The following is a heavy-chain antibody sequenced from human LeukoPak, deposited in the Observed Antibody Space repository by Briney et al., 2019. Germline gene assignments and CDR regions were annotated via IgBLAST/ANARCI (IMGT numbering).Heavy chain of an antibody. CDR3: AKDSAFGGEDS. V-gene: IGHV3-23*01. CDR1: GFTFSSYA. D-gene: IGHD3-16*01. CDR2: VSGGGGTT. J-gene: IGHJ4*02. Sequence: GGSLRLSCAASGFTFSSYAMSWVRQAPGKGLEWVSSVSGGGGTTHHADSVKGRFTISRDNYKSTLYLQMSSLRAEDTAVYYCAKDSAFGGEDSWGQGTLVTVSS.